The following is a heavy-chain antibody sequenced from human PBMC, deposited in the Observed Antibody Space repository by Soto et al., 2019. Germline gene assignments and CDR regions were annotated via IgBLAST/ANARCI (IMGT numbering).Heavy chain of an antibody. Sequence: QVQLQESGPGLVKPSQTLSLTCTVSGGSISSGGYYWSWIRQHPGKGLEWIGYIYYYSGSTYYNPSLKSRVTISVDTSKNPFSLKLSSVTAADTAVYYCARGSSSSPSDYWGQGTLVTVSS. CDR1: GGSISSGGYY. V-gene: IGHV4-31*03. CDR3: ARGSSSSPSDY. D-gene: IGHD6-13*01. J-gene: IGHJ4*02. CDR2: IYYYSGST.